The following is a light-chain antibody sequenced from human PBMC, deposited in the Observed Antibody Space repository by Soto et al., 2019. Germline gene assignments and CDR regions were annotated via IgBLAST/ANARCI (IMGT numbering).Light chain of an antibody. J-gene: IGLJ2*01. CDR2: EVN. V-gene: IGLV2-14*01. CDR3: SSYTSSSTPVV. Sequence: QSALTQPASVSGSPEQSITISCTGTSSDVGGYNYVSWYQQHPGKAPKLMIYEVNNRPSGVSNRFSGSKSGNTASLTISGLQAEDEADYYCSSYTSSSTPVVFGGGTKLTVL. CDR1: SSDVGGYNY.